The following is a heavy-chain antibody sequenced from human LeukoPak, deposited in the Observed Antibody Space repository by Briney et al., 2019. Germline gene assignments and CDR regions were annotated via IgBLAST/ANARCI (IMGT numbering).Heavy chain of an antibody. CDR1: GGPFSGYY. D-gene: IGHD2/OR15-2a*01. CDR3: ARGLIAVKPFDY. CDR2: INHSGST. J-gene: IGHJ4*02. V-gene: IGHV4-34*01. Sequence: SETLSLTCAVYGGPFSGYYWSWIRQPPGKGLEWIGEINHSGSTNYNPSLKSRVTISVDTSKNQFSLKLSSVTAADTAVYYCARGLIAVKPFDYWGQGTLVTVSS.